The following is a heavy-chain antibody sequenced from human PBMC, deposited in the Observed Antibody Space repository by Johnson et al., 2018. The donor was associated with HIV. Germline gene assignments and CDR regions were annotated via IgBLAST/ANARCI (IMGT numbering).Heavy chain of an antibody. V-gene: IGHV3-23*04. CDR1: AFTFSSYA. CDR3: ARIRSGLKPGDAFDI. CDR2: ISGSGGST. Sequence: VQLVESGGGVVQPGRSLRLSCAASAFTFSSYAISWVRQAPGKGLEWVSAISGSGGSTYYADSVKGRCTISRDNSKNTLYLQMNSLRAEDTAVYYCARIRSGLKPGDAFDIWGQGTMVTVSS. J-gene: IGHJ3*02. D-gene: IGHD3-3*01.